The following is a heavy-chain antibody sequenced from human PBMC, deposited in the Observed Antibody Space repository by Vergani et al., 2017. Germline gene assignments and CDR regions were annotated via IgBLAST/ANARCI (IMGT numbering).Heavy chain of an antibody. Sequence: QVQLEESGPGLVKPSETLSLTCTVSGGSFNTYYWSWIRQSPGTGLECIGYIYSTGSTNYNPSLNSRVTMSVDTSKNQFSLKLRSVTAADTAVYFCARVMYRDEASTGYRLEGMDIWGQGTTVTISS. CDR3: ARVMYRDEASTGYRLEGMDI. J-gene: IGHJ6*02. D-gene: IGHD3-9*01. CDR2: IYSTGST. CDR1: GGSFNTYY. V-gene: IGHV4-59*13.